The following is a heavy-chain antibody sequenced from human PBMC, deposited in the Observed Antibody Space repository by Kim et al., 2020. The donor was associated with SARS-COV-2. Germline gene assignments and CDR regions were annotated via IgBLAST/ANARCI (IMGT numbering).Heavy chain of an antibody. CDR1: GFTFSSYA. D-gene: IGHD3-22*01. V-gene: IGHV3-30*04. J-gene: IGHJ4*02. Sequence: GGSLRLSCAASGFTFSSYAMHWVRQAPGMGLEWVAVTSYDGSNKYYADSVKGRFTISRDNSKNTLYLQMNSLRAEDTAVYYCARARNDSSGYYAEALDYWGQGALVTVSS. CDR3: ARARNDSSGYYAEALDY. CDR2: TSYDGSNK.